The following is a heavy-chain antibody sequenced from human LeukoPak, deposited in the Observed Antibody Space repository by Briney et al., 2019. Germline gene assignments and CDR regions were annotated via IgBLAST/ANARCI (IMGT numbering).Heavy chain of an antibody. D-gene: IGHD6-13*01. CDR1: GFTFSSYA. CDR3: AKLRRGAAAGEFDY. J-gene: IGHJ4*02. V-gene: IGHV3-23*01. Sequence: GGSLRLSCAASGFTFSSYAMTWVRQTPGKGLEWVSAISGGGSSTYFADSVKGRFTISRDNSRNTLYLQMNSLRAEDTAIYYCAKLRRGAAAGEFDYWGQGTLSPSPQ. CDR2: ISGGGSST.